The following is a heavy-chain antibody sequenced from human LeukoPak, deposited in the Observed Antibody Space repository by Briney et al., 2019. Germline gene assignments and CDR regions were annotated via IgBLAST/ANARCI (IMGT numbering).Heavy chain of an antibody. CDR2: INHSGST. CDR1: GGSFSGYY. CDR3: AGGKISITASHAFDI. D-gene: IGHD3-3*01. Sequence: PSETLSLICAVYGGSFSGYYWSWIRQPPGKGLEWIGEINHSGSTNYNPSLKSRVTISVDTSKNQFSLKLSSVTAADTAVYYCAGGKISITASHAFDIWGQGTMVTVSS. J-gene: IGHJ3*02. V-gene: IGHV4-34*01.